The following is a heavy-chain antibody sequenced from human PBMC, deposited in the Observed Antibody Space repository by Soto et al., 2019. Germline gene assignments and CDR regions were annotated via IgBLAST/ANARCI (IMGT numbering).Heavy chain of an antibody. CDR2: IVVGSGNT. CDR1: GFTFTSSA. CDR3: AAGDDYGDFFSPLYENYYYYGMDV. V-gene: IGHV1-58*01. Sequence: ASVKVSCKASGFTFTSSAVQWVRQARGQRLEWIGWIVVGSGNTNYAQKFQERVTITRDMSTSTAYMELSSLRSEDTAVYYCAAGDDYGDFFSPLYENYYYYGMDVWGQGTTVTVSS. D-gene: IGHD4-17*01. J-gene: IGHJ6*02.